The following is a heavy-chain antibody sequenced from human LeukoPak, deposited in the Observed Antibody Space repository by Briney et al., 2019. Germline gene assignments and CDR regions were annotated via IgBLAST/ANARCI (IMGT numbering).Heavy chain of an antibody. D-gene: IGHD4-17*01. J-gene: IGHJ4*02. CDR2: ISGSGGST. V-gene: IGHV3-23*01. CDR1: GFTFSSYA. Sequence: PGGSLRLSCAASGFTFSSYAMTWVRQAPGKGLEWVSAISGSGGSTYYADSVKGRFTISRDNSKNTLYLQMNSLRAEDTAVYYCAKPLYGDYYLFDYWGQGTLVTVSS. CDR3: AKPLYGDYYLFDY.